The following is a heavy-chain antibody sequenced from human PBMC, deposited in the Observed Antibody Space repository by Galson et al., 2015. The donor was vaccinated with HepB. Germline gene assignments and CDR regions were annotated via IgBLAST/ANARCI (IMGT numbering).Heavy chain of an antibody. J-gene: IGHJ4*02. CDR2: IKQDGSEK. Sequence: SLRLSCAASGFTFSGHWMTWVRQAPGKGLEWVANIKQDGSEKYYVDSVKGRFTISRDNAKNSLYLQMNSLRAEDTAVYYCARDKYYYDSSGYFDYWGQGTLVTVS. CDR1: GFTFSGHW. D-gene: IGHD3-22*01. CDR3: ARDKYYYDSSGYFDY. V-gene: IGHV3-7*01.